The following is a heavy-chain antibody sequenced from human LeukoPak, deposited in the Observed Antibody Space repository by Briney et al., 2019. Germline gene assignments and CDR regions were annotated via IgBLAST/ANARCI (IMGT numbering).Heavy chain of an antibody. CDR1: GFTFSSYW. Sequence: GGSLRLSCAASGFTFSSYWMSWVRPAPGKEREGVANIKQDGSEKYYVDSVKGRFTISRDNAKNSLYLQMNSLRAEDTAVYYCARDAWLGPFDYWGQGTLVTVSS. V-gene: IGHV3-7*01. J-gene: IGHJ4*02. CDR2: IKQDGSEK. CDR3: ARDAWLGPFDY. D-gene: IGHD6-19*01.